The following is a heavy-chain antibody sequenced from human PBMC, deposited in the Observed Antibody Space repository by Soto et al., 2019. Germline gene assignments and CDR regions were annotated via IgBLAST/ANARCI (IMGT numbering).Heavy chain of an antibody. CDR2: ISYDGSNK. CDR1: GFTFSSYA. CDR3: ARETYYDFWSGPYYGMDV. D-gene: IGHD3-3*01. V-gene: IGHV3-30-3*01. Sequence: GGSLRLSCAAYGFTFSSYAMHWVRQAPGKGLEWVAVISYDGSNKYYADSVKGRFTISRDNSKNTLYLQMNSLRAEDTAVYYCARETYYDFWSGPYYGMDVWGQGTTVTVSS. J-gene: IGHJ6*02.